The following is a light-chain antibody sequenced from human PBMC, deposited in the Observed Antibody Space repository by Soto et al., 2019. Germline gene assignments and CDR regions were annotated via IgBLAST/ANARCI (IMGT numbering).Light chain of an antibody. V-gene: IGKV2-30*01. CDR2: TIS. CDR1: QSLVYSDGNTY. Sequence: DIVMTQSPLSLPVTLGQPASISCRSSQSLVYSDGNTYLTWLQQRPGQSPRRLIYTISNRDSGVPDRFNGSGSGTDFTLTISGVEAEDVGVYYCVQGTSWTYTFGQVTKLEIK. J-gene: IGKJ2*01. CDR3: VQGTSWTYT.